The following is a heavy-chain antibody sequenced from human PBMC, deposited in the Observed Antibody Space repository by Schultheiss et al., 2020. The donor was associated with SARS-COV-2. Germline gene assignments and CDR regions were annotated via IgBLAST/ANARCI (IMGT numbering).Heavy chain of an antibody. CDR2: INHSGST. V-gene: IGHV4-34*01. CDR3: ARGGYCSSTSCYFVYFDL. D-gene: IGHD2-2*01. CDR1: GGSISSYY. J-gene: IGHJ2*01. Sequence: SETLSLTCTVSGGSISSYYWSWIRQPPGKGLEWIGEINHSGSTNYNPSLKSRVTISVDTSKNQFSLKLSSVTAADTAVYYCARGGYCSSTSCYFVYFDLWGRGTLVTVSS.